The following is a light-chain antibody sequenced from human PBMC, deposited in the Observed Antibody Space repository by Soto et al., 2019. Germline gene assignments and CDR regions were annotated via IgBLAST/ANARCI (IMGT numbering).Light chain of an antibody. V-gene: IGKV3D-20*01. J-gene: IGKJ4*01. Sequence: EIVLTQSPASLAFSPEDRATLSCGASQIVASNNLAWYQYKPGLSPRLLIYDASKRTADIPDRFSGSWSGTVFTITISRVESEDSAVYYCQQFGTSPRTFDRGTKLE. CDR2: DAS. CDR3: QQFGTSPRT. CDR1: QIVASNN.